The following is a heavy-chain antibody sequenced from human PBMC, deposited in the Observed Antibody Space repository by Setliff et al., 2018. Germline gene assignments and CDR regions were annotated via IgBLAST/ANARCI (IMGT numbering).Heavy chain of an antibody. J-gene: IGHJ4*02. Sequence: ASVKVSCKASAFTKYYVHWVRQAPGQGLEWMGIIHPSGGSTTYAQKFQGRVTMTRDTSTGTAYMEMSSLRSEDTAVYYCARAPLESGYYYGQGHYFDYWGQGTLVTVSS. CDR1: AFTKYY. V-gene: IGHV1-46*01. CDR2: IHPSGGST. CDR3: ARAPLESGYYYGQGHYFDY. D-gene: IGHD5-18*01.